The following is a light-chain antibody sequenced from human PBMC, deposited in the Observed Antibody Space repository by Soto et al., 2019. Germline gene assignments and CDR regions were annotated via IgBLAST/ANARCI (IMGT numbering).Light chain of an antibody. CDR2: GAS. V-gene: IGKV3-15*01. CDR3: HQYNNWPEWT. J-gene: IGKJ1*01. Sequence: EIVLTQSPGTLSLSPGERATLSCRASQSVSSNLAWYQQKPGQAPRLLIYGASTRATGIPARFSGSGSGTEFTLTISSLQSEDFAVYYCHQYNNWPEWTFGQGTKVDI. CDR1: QSVSSN.